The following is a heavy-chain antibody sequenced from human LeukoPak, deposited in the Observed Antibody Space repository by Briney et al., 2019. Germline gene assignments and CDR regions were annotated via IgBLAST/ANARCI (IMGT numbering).Heavy chain of an antibody. Sequence: SETLSLTCTVSGGSISSSSYYWGWIRQPPGKGLEWIGSIYYSGSTYYNPSLKSRVTISVDTSKNQFSLKLSSVTAADTAVYYCATHDRPIAAAERHWYFDLWGRGTLVTVSS. D-gene: IGHD6-13*01. CDR1: GGSISSSSYY. CDR2: IYYSGST. CDR3: ATHDRPIAAAERHWYFDL. J-gene: IGHJ2*01. V-gene: IGHV4-39*07.